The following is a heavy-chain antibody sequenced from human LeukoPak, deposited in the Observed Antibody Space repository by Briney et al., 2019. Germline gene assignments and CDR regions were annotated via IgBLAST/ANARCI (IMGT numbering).Heavy chain of an antibody. CDR3: VSVQDYYDSSAYWNFDY. V-gene: IGHV5-51*01. D-gene: IGHD3-22*01. CDR2: IYPGDSDT. CDR1: GYSFTSYW. J-gene: IGHJ4*02. Sequence: GESLKISCKGSGYSFTSYWIGWVRQMPGKGLEWMGIIYPGDSDTRYSPSFQGQVTISADKSISTAYLQWSSLKASDTAMYYCVSVQDYYDSSAYWNFDYWGQGTLVTVSS.